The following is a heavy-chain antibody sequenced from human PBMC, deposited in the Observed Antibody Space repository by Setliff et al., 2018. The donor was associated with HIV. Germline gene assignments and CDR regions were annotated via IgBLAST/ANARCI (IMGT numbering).Heavy chain of an antibody. Sequence: SETLSLTCTVSGASITTHWWSWIRQPAGKGLEWIGRFSSSGSINYNSSLESRVTMSVDTSKNQFYLNLRSVTATDTAIYSCARSRHCGSDCYFDLSGQGTLVTVSS. CDR3: ARSRHCGSDCYFDL. CDR1: GASITTHW. CDR2: FSSSGSI. J-gene: IGHJ4*02. D-gene: IGHD2-21*02. V-gene: IGHV4-4*07.